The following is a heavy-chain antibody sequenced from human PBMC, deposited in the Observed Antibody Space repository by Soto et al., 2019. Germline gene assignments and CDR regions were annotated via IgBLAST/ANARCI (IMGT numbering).Heavy chain of an antibody. V-gene: IGHV1-18*01. Sequence: WASVKVSCKASGYTFFTYGITWVRQAPGQGLEWMGWISTYDGNTDYAQKLQGRVTMTTDTSTRTAYMELRSLRSDDTAVYYCARKSSSSSWFDPWGQGTLVTVSS. CDR3: ARKSSSSSWFDP. J-gene: IGHJ5*02. CDR1: GYTFFTYG. CDR2: ISTYDGNT. D-gene: IGHD6-6*01.